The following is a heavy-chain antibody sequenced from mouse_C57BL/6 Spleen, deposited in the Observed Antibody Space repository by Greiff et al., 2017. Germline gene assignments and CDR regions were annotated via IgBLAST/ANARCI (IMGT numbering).Heavy chain of an antibody. CDR3: AKDWDLLLDI. CDR2: INYDGSST. D-gene: IGHD2-1*01. CDR1: GFTFSDYY. Sequence: EVLLVESVGGLVQPGSSMKLSCTASGFTFSDYYMAWVRQVPEKGLEWVANINYDGSSTYYLDSLKSRFIISRDNAKNILYLQMSSLKSEDTATXYCAKDWDLLLDIWGQGTSVTVSS. J-gene: IGHJ4*01. V-gene: IGHV5-16*01.